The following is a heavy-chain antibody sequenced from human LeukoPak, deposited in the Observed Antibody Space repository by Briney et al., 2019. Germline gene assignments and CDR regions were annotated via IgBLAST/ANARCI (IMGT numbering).Heavy chain of an antibody. J-gene: IGHJ4*02. CDR2: IYHSAST. V-gene: IGHV4-4*02. CDR1: GGANSSSNW. CDR3: ASRGYSGLDY. D-gene: IGHD5-12*01. Sequence: SGTLSLTCAVSGGANSSSNWWTWVRQPPEKGLEWVGEIYHSASTDYNPSLKSRVTISVDKSNNQFSLRLSSVTAADTAVYYCASRGYSGLDYWGQGTLVTVSS.